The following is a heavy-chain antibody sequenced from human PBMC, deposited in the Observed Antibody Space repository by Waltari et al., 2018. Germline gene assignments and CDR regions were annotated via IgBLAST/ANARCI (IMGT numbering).Heavy chain of an antibody. Sequence: EVQLVQSGAEVKTPGESLKISCKGSGYSFTSYWIGWVRQMRGKGLEWMGSIEHGDSDTSYSPSFQGKVTISADNSISTAYLQWSSLKAADTAMYYCARLNVDTTNYDYGMDVWGQGTTVTVSS. V-gene: IGHV5-51*01. D-gene: IGHD5-18*01. CDR2: IEHGDSDT. J-gene: IGHJ6*02. CDR3: ARLNVDTTNYDYGMDV. CDR1: GYSFTSYW.